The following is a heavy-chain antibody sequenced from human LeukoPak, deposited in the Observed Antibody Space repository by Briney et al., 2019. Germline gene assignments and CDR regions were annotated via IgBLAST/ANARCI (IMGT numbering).Heavy chain of an antibody. CDR2: IFTGGGT. D-gene: IGHD1-26*01. CDR1: VFSVSTNF. Sequence: GGSVRLSCPVSVFSVSTNFMSWVRQAPAKGLEWVSVIFTGGGTDHAHPVNGRFTISRDNSKNILYLQMNSLRAEDSAVYCCAIIYLIVEATTFDYWGQGTLVTVSS. J-gene: IGHJ4*02. CDR3: AIIYLIVEATTFDY. V-gene: IGHV3-53*01.